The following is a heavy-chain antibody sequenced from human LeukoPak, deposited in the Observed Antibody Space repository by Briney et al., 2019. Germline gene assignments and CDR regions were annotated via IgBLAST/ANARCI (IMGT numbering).Heavy chain of an antibody. CDR3: AREAVAVHSRSFSHLYYYMDV. CDR2: IYYSGST. Sequence: SETLSLTCTVSGGSISSYYWSWIRQPPGKGLEWIGYIYYSGSTNYNPSLRSRVTISVDTSKNQFSLKLSSVTAADTAVYYCAREAVAVHSRSFSHLYYYMDVWGKGTTVTVSS. CDR1: GGSISSYY. J-gene: IGHJ6*03. V-gene: IGHV4-59*01. D-gene: IGHD6-19*01.